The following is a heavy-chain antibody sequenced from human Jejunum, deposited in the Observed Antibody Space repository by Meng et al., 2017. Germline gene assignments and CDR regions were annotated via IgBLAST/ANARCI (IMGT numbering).Heavy chain of an antibody. CDR2: IKQDGSAK. D-gene: IGHD3-22*01. Sequence: GESLKISCAASVFTFSSYWMSWVRQAPGMGLEWVAHIKQDGSAKYYVDSVKGRFTISRDNAKNSLYLQMNSLRVEDTAVYFCARMGDYDRSGYYYKFDYWGQGALVTVSS. J-gene: IGHJ4*02. CDR3: ARMGDYDRSGYYYKFDY. CDR1: VFTFSSYW. V-gene: IGHV3-7*01.